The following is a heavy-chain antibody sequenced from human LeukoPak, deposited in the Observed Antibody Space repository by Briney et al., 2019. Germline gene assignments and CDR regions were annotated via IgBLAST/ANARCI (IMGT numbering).Heavy chain of an antibody. Sequence: ASVKVSCKASGYTFTSYYMHLVRQAPGQGLEWMGIINPSGGSTSYAQKFQGRVTVTRDMSTSTVYMELSSLRSEDTAVYSCARDLYGANSGAFDIWGQGTMVSVSS. CDR3: ARDLYGANSGAFDI. J-gene: IGHJ3*02. V-gene: IGHV1-46*01. D-gene: IGHD4-23*01. CDR1: GYTFTSYY. CDR2: INPSGGST.